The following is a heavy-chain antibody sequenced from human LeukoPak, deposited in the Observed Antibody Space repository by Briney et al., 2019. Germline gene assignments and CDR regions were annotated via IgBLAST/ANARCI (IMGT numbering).Heavy chain of an antibody. CDR1: GYSISSGYY. CDR3: ARDPQRPGSSSYNWFDP. D-gene: IGHD6-13*01. V-gene: IGHV4-38-2*02. CDR2: IYHSGST. J-gene: IGHJ5*02. Sequence: SETLSLTCTVSGYSISSGYYWGWIRQPPGKGLEWIGSIYHSGSTYYNPSLKSRVTISVDTSKNQFSLKLSSVTAADTAVYYCARDPQRPGSSSYNWFDPWGQGTLVTVSS.